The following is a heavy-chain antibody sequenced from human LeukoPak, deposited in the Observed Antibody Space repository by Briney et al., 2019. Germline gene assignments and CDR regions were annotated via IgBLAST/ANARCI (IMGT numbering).Heavy chain of an antibody. CDR3: ARGLNNRKSGRRFDVFEI. CDR1: GGSISSNSYY. CDR2: IYYSGST. V-gene: IGHV4-39*07. Sequence: SETLSLTCAVSGGSISSNSYYWGWIRQPPGKGLEWIGSIYYSGSTYYNPSLKSRVTISVDTSKNQFSLRLRSVTAADTAVYYCARGLNNRKSGRRFDVFEIWGQGTMVTVSS. D-gene: IGHD1-14*01. J-gene: IGHJ3*02.